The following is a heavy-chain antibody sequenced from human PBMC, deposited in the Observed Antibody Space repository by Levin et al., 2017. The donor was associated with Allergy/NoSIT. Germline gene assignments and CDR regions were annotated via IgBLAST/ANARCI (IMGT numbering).Heavy chain of an antibody. V-gene: IGHV3-7*03. Sequence: GGSLRLSCAASGFTFSSYWMSWVRQAPGKGLEWVANIKQDGSEKYYVDSVKGRFTISRDNAKNSLYLQMNSLRAEDTAVYYCAREGPPNDFWSGYYTGREYNWFDPWGQGTLVTVSS. J-gene: IGHJ5*02. CDR3: AREGPPNDFWSGYYTGREYNWFDP. D-gene: IGHD3-3*01. CDR2: IKQDGSEK. CDR1: GFTFSSYW.